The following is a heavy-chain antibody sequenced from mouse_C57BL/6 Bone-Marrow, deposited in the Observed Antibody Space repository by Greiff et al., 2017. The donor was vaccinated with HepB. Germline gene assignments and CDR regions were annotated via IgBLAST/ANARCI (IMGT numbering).Heavy chain of an antibody. V-gene: IGHV3-6*01. CDR2: ISYDGSN. J-gene: IGHJ4*01. CDR1: GYSITSGYY. D-gene: IGHD1-1*01. CDR3: AREGSNYYGSSSPAMDY. Sequence: EVQVVESGPGLVKPSQSLSLTCSVTGYSITSGYYWNWIRQFPGNKLEWMGYISYDGSNNYNPSLKNRISITRDTSKNQFFLKLNSVTTEDTATYYCAREGSNYYGSSSPAMDYWGQGTSVTVSS.